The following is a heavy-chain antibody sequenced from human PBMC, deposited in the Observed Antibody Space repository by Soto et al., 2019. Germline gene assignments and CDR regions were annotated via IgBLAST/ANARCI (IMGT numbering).Heavy chain of an antibody. CDR3: ASGRPDDAFDI. Sequence: ASVKVSCKSSGYTFTSYYMHWVRQAPGKGFEWMGWISGYNGNTNYAQKLQGRVTMTTDTSTSRAYMELRSLRSDDTAVYYCASGRPDDAFDIWGQGTMVTVSS. J-gene: IGHJ3*02. CDR1: GYTFTSYY. V-gene: IGHV1-18*04. CDR2: ISGYNGNT.